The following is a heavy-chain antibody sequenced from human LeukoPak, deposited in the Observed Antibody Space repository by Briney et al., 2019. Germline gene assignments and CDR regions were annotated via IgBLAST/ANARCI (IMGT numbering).Heavy chain of an antibody. J-gene: IGHJ3*02. Sequence: PGGSLKLSCAASGFTFSGSAMHWVRQASGKGLEWVGRIRSKANSYATAYAASVKGGFTISRDDSKNTAYLQMNSLKTEDTAVYYCTTSRIGGAFDIWGQGTMVTVSS. CDR1: GFTFSGSA. V-gene: IGHV3-73*01. CDR2: IRSKANSYAT. CDR3: TTSRIGGAFDI. D-gene: IGHD3-16*01.